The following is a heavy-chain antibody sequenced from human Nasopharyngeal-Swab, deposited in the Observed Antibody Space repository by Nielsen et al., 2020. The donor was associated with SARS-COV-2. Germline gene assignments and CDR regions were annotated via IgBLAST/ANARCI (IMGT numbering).Heavy chain of an antibody. CDR2: IYYSGST. V-gene: IGHV4-39*01. Sequence: SETLSLTCTVSGCSISSSSYYWGWIRQPPGKGLVWIGSIYYSGSTYYHPSLKSRVTISVDTSKNQSSLKLSSVTAADTAVYYCARHFVVVAATAEGYFDYWGQGTLVTVSS. CDR1: GCSISSSSYY. J-gene: IGHJ4*02. D-gene: IGHD2-15*01. CDR3: ARHFVVVAATAEGYFDY.